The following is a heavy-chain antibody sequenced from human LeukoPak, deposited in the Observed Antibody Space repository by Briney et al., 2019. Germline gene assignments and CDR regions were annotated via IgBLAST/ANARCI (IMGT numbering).Heavy chain of an antibody. CDR1: GFSFTDYS. D-gene: IGHD6-13*01. CDR3: ARISSSRYYFDY. Sequence: GGSLRLSCAASGFSFTDYSMSWVRQAPGKGLGWVSGLGRSGENRYYATSVRGRFSISRDNSKDTVYLQMNSLRAEDTAVYYCARISSSRYYFDYWGQGTLVTVSS. V-gene: IGHV3-23*01. CDR2: LGRSGENR. J-gene: IGHJ4*02.